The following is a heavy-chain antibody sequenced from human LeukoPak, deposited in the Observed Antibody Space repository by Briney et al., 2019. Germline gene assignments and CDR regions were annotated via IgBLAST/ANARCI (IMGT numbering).Heavy chain of an antibody. CDR1: GYSFSPYW. Sequence: GGSLRLSCVASGYSFSPYWMSWVRQTPGKGLEWVASISNGGSPTYYVDSVRGRFTISRDDARNSLFLQMNGLRADDTAVYYCTGENYVPDSWGQGTLVTVSS. J-gene: IGHJ4*02. CDR2: ISNGGSPT. CDR3: TGENYVPDS. V-gene: IGHV3-7*03. D-gene: IGHD3-10*02.